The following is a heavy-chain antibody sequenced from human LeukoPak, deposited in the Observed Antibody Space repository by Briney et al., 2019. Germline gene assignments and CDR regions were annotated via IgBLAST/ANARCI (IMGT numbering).Heavy chain of an antibody. CDR3: ARDRGGIVDY. V-gene: IGHV1-46*01. D-gene: IGHD2-15*01. CDR2: INPSGGST. J-gene: IGHJ4*02. CDR1: GYTFTSCY. Sequence: ASVKVSCKASGYTFTSCYMHWARQAPGQGLEWMGIINPSGGSTSYAQKLQGRVTMTRDTSTSTVYMELSSLRSEDTAVYYCARDRGGIVDYWGQGTLVTVSS.